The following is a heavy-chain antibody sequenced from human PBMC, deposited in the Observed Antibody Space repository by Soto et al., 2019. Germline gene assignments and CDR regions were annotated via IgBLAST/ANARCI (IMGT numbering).Heavy chain of an antibody. CDR2: TYYKSKWNN. J-gene: IGHJ6*02. CDR3: TGITWFRGMDV. D-gene: IGHD3-10*01. Sequence: PPQTLSLTFVISGDSVSSNSSGWNWMRQSPSRVLEWLGRTYYKSKWNNDYALSVKSRITINPDTSKNQFSLHLYSVTPEDTAVYYCTGITWFRGMDVWGQGTPVTV. V-gene: IGHV6-1*01. CDR1: GDSVSSNSSG.